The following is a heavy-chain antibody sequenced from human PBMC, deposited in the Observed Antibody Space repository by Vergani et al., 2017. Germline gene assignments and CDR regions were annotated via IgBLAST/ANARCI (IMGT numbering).Heavy chain of an antibody. D-gene: IGHD2-8*01. V-gene: IGHV3-21*06. CDR2: ICSSGPYI. CDR1: GFTFSDFS. CDR3: ARDCTSGGCPDNYGMDV. Sequence: EVQLVESGGGLVKPGGSLRLSCAASGFTFSDFSMSWVRQAPGKGLEWVAFICSSGPYINYADSVKGRFIISRYNTNNYLFLQLRSLRAEDAAVYYCARDCTSGGCPDNYGMDVWGQGATVTVSS. J-gene: IGHJ6*02.